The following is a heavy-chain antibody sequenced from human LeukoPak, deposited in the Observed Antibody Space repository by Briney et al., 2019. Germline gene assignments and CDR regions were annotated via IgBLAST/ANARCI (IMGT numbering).Heavy chain of an antibody. CDR3: AREEGNAGYYDY. V-gene: IGHV4-31*03. Sequence: SQTLSLTCTVSGGSFSSGGYYWSWIRQHPGKGLEWIGYIYYSGSTYYNPSLKGRVTISVDTSKNQFSLKLSSVTAADTPVYYCAREEGNAGYYDYWGPGTLVTVSS. J-gene: IGHJ4*02. CDR1: GGSFSSGGYY. CDR2: IYYSGST. D-gene: IGHD3-9*01.